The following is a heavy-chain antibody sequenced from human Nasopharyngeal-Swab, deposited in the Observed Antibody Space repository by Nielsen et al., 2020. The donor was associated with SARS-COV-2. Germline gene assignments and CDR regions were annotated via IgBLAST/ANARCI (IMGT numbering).Heavy chain of an antibody. Sequence: GGSLRLSCAASGFTFSTFAMHWVRQAPGKGLEWVAFLAHVASNEYYGDSVKGRFSISRDSSKNTLYLQMDSLRGEDTAVYYCARDAPAHYGAFYWGRGTLVTVSS. CDR1: GFTFSTFA. CDR3: ARDAPAHYGAFY. V-gene: IGHV3-30*03. CDR2: LAHVASNE. D-gene: IGHD4-17*01. J-gene: IGHJ4*02.